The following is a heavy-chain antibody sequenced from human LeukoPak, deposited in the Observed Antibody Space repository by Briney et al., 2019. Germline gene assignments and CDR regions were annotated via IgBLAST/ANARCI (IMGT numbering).Heavy chain of an antibody. V-gene: IGHV4-39*01. Sequence: SETLCLTCTVSGGSISSGIYYWGWIRQPPGKGLEWIGSIYYSGNTYYNPSLKSRVTISVDTSKNQLSLKLNSVTAADTAVYYCARHVRQQLPPKAFDYWGQGTLVTVSS. CDR2: IYYSGNT. CDR1: GGSISSGIYY. CDR3: ARHVRQQLPPKAFDY. D-gene: IGHD6-13*01. J-gene: IGHJ4*02.